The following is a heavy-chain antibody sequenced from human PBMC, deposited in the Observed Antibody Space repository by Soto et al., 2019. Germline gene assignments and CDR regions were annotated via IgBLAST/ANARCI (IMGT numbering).Heavy chain of an antibody. Sequence: PSETLSLTCAVYGGSFSSYHWSWIRQTPGKGLEWIGEINHLTTTNYNPSLKSRVIISLDTPKNQFFLKLSSVTAADTAVYYCARGYDTALAPIFWGQGILVTVS. J-gene: IGHJ4*02. CDR1: GGSFSSYH. V-gene: IGHV4-34*01. CDR2: INHLTTT. CDR3: ARGYDTALAPIF. D-gene: IGHD5-18*01.